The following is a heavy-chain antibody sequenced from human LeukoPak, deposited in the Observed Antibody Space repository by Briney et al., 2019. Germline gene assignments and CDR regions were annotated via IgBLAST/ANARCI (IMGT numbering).Heavy chain of an antibody. V-gene: IGHV3-30*02. CDR2: IRSDGSKE. Sequence: GGSLRLSCAASGYTFSSYGMHWVRQAPGKGLEWVAYIRSDGSKEYHADSVKGRFIISRDNSKKILYLQMNSLRAEDTAMYYCAKEAGLFDVWGQGTMVTVSS. CDR3: AKEAGLFDV. J-gene: IGHJ3*01. CDR1: GYTFSSYG.